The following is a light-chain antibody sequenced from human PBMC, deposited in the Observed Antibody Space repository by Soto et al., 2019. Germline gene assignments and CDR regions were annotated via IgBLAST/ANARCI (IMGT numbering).Light chain of an antibody. Sequence: EIVLTQSPAALSLSPGERATLSCRASQNIDSDLAWYQQRPGQPPRLLIYDASNRAPGIPARFGGSGSGADFTLSISSLEPEDFAVYHCQQRSNWPWTFGQGTKVDIK. CDR1: QNIDSD. J-gene: IGKJ1*01. V-gene: IGKV3-11*01. CDR2: DAS. CDR3: QQRSNWPWT.